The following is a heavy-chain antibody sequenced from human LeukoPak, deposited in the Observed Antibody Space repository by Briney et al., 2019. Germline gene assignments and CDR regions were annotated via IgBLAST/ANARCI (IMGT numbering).Heavy chain of an antibody. J-gene: IGHJ4*02. V-gene: IGHV1-69*04. CDR2: IIPILGIA. D-gene: IGHD3-9*01. CDR3: AREERADYDILTGYLGDY. Sequence: SVKVSCKASGGTFSSYAISWVRQAPGQGLEWMGRIIPILGIANYAQKFQGRVTITADKSTSTAYMELSSLRSEDTAVYYCAREERADYDILTGYLGDYWGQGTLVTVSS. CDR1: GGTFSSYA.